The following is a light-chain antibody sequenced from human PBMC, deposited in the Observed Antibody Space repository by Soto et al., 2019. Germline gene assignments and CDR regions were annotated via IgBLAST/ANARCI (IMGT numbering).Light chain of an antibody. CDR2: DAS. V-gene: IGKV3-11*01. Sequence: EIVLRQSPATLSLSPGERATLSYRASQSVSSYLSWYQQKPGQAPRLLIYDASNRATGIPARFSGSGSGTDFTLTISSLEPEDFAVYYCQQRSNWPSITFGQGTRLEIK. J-gene: IGKJ5*01. CDR1: QSVSSY. CDR3: QQRSNWPSIT.